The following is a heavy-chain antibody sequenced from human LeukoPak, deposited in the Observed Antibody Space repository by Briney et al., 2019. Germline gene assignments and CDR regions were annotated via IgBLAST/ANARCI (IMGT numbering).Heavy chain of an antibody. CDR1: GGSISSYY. J-gene: IGHJ5*02. Sequence: SETLSLTCTVSGGSISSYYWSWIRQPAGQGLEWIGRIYTSGSTNYNPSLKSRVTMSVDTSKNQFSLKLSSVTAADTAVYYCARGGGSGSYFWFDPWGQGTLVTVSS. V-gene: IGHV4-4*07. CDR3: ARGGGSGSYFWFDP. CDR2: IYTSGST. D-gene: IGHD3-10*01.